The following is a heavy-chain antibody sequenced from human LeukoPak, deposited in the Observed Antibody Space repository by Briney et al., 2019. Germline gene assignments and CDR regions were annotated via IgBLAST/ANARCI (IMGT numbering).Heavy chain of an antibody. CDR3: ATLNTPFDY. CDR1: GFTFRSYA. CDR2: ISSSGGNT. J-gene: IGHJ4*02. D-gene: IGHD2-15*01. Sequence: GGSLRLSCAASGFTFRSYAMSWVRQAPGKGLEWVSSISSSGGNTYHAGSVRGRFTISRDNSKNTLYLQMNSLRAEDTAVYFCATLNTPFDYWGQGILVTVSS. V-gene: IGHV3-23*01.